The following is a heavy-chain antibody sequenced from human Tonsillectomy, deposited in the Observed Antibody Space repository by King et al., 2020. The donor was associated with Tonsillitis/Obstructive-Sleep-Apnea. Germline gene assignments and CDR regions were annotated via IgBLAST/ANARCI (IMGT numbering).Heavy chain of an antibody. V-gene: IGHV3-7*03. D-gene: IGHD5/OR15-5a*01. Sequence: VQLVQSGGGLVQPGGSLRLSCAASGFTFSDYWMSWVRQAPGKGLEWVANIKQDGSEKCYVDSVKGRFTISRDNAENSLYLQMNSLRAEDTAVYYCARDRRRTVYDYGYWGQGTLVTVSS. CDR2: IKQDGSEK. CDR1: GFTFSDYW. J-gene: IGHJ4*02. CDR3: ARDRRRTVYDYGY.